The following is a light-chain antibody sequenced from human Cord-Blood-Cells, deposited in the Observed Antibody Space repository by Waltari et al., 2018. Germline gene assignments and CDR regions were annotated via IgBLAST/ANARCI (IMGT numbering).Light chain of an antibody. CDR1: QSISSW. CDR2: DAS. Sequence: IQITQSPSTLSASVGDRVTVTCRVSQSISSWLAWYQQKPGKAPKLLIYDASSLESGVPSRFSGSGSGTEFTLTISSLQPDDFATYYCQQYNSYSRTFGQGTKVEIK. CDR3: QQYNSYSRT. V-gene: IGKV1-5*01. J-gene: IGKJ1*01.